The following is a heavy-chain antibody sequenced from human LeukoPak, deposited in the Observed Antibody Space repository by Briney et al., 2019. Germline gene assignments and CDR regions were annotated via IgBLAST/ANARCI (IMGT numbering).Heavy chain of an antibody. J-gene: IGHJ4*02. Sequence: ASVKVSCKASGYTFTSYGISWVRQAPGQGLEWMGWISAYNGNTNYAQKLQGGVTMTTDTSTSTAYVELRSLRSDDTAVYYCARDAGYSGYDEGYFDYWGQGTLVTVSS. CDR1: GYTFTSYG. V-gene: IGHV1-18*04. CDR2: ISAYNGNT. D-gene: IGHD5-12*01. CDR3: ARDAGYSGYDEGYFDY.